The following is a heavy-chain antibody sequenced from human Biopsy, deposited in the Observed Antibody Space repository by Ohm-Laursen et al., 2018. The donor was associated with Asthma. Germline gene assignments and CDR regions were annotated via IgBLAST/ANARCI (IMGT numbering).Heavy chain of an antibody. V-gene: IGHV1-3*01. CDR1: GYTFIHFA. Sequence: ASVKVSCKASGYTFIHFAIHWVRQAPGHSLEWMGWINAANGNTKYSQKFQGRLTISRDTSTSTAYMELSSLSSEDTAVYYCARGYSGSDRIVYYYSGLEVWGQGTTVTVSS. CDR2: INAANGNT. D-gene: IGHD5-12*01. CDR3: ARGYSGSDRIVYYYSGLEV. J-gene: IGHJ6*02.